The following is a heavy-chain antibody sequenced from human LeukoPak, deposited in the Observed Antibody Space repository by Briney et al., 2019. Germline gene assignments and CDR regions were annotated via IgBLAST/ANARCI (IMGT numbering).Heavy chain of an antibody. V-gene: IGHV3-30*18. CDR2: ISYDGSNK. CDR1: GFTFSSYG. D-gene: IGHD2-15*01. Sequence: PGGSLRLSCAASGFTFSSYGMHWVRQAPGKGLEWVAVISYDGSNKYYADSVKGRFTISRDNSKNTLYLQMNSLRAEDTAVYYCAKDEMDCSGGSCYFSDYYGMDVWGQGTTVTVSS. J-gene: IGHJ6*02. CDR3: AKDEMDCSGGSCYFSDYYGMDV.